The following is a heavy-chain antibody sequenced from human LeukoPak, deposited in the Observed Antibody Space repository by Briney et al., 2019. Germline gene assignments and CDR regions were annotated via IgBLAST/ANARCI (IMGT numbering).Heavy chain of an antibody. V-gene: IGHV3-9*01. CDR2: ISWNSGSI. CDR3: AKDSGYLGYPFDY. J-gene: IGHJ4*02. CDR1: GFTFDDYA. D-gene: IGHD5-18*01. Sequence: PGGSLRLSCAASGFTFDDYAMHWVRQAPGKGLEWVSGISWNSGSIGYADSVKGRFTISRDNAKNSLYLQMNSLRAEDTALYYCAKDSGYLGYPFDYWGQGTLVTVSS.